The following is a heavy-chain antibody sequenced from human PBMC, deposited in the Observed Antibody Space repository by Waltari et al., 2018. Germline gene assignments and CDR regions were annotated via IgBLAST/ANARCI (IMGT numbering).Heavy chain of an antibody. Sequence: QVQLVQSGSELKKPGASVKVSCKASGYIFTNYAMNWVRQAPGQGLEWMGWINTKTGKPTYAQGFRGRFGFSLETSVSTASLQISSLKAEDTAVYYCARGIQLWGRGSWYFDNWGQGTLVTVSS. J-gene: IGHJ4*02. CDR3: ARGIQLWGRGSWYFDN. D-gene: IGHD3-16*01. V-gene: IGHV7-4-1*02. CDR1: GYIFTNYA. CDR2: INTKTGKP.